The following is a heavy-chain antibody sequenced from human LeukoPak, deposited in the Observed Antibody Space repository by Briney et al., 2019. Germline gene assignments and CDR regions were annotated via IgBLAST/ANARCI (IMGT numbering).Heavy chain of an antibody. CDR1: GFTFSSYA. J-gene: IGHJ4*02. CDR2: TSGSGGST. D-gene: IGHD3-10*01. Sequence: GGALRLSCAASGFTFSSYAMSWVRQAPGKGLEWVSATSGSGGSTYYAYSVKGRYTISRDNSKNTLYLQMNSLRAEDTAVYYCAKDLDGAVRGVSYYWGQGTLVTVSS. V-gene: IGHV3-23*01. CDR3: AKDLDGAVRGVSYY.